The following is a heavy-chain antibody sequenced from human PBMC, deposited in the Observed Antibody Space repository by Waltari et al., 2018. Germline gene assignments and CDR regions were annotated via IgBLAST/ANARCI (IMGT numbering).Heavy chain of an antibody. D-gene: IGHD3-10*01. J-gene: IGHJ6*03. CDR1: GGSFSFYA. CDR2: FIPMFGTT. V-gene: IGHV1-69*12. Sequence: QVQLVQSGAEVKKSGSSVKVSCKASGGSFSFYAIAWLRQFPGQGLEWMGGFIPMFGTTKYAQRFQGRVTITADESTSTAFMELNSLTSEDTAVYYCARGTVYYYDSGSRYYMDVWGNGTTVTVSS. CDR3: ARGTVYYYDSGSRYYMDV.